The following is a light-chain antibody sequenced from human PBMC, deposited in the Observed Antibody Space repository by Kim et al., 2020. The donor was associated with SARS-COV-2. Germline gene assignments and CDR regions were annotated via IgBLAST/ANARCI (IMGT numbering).Light chain of an antibody. CDR1: NIGRKS. V-gene: IGLV3-21*04. CDR2: YDI. Sequence: SSELTQPPSVSVVPGKTARITRGGNNIGRKSVHWYQQKPGQAPVLVIYYDIDRPSGIPERFPGSNSGNTATLIISRVEAGDEADYYCQVWDGSSDHPVFGGGTQLTVL. CDR3: QVWDGSSDHPV. J-gene: IGLJ3*02.